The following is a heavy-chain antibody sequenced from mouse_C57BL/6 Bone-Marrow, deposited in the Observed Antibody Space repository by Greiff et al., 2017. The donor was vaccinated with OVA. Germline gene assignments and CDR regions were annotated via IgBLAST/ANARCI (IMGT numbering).Heavy chain of an antibody. Sequence: EVQLQQSGPELVKPGASVKISCKASGYTFTDYYMNWVKQSHGKSLEWIGDINPNNGGTSYNQKFKGKATLTVDKSSSTAYMELRSLTSEDSAVYYCARRGGYYPFAYWGQGTLVTVSA. CDR2: INPNNGGT. J-gene: IGHJ3*01. CDR3: ARRGGYYPFAY. D-gene: IGHD2-3*01. V-gene: IGHV1-26*01. CDR1: GYTFTDYY.